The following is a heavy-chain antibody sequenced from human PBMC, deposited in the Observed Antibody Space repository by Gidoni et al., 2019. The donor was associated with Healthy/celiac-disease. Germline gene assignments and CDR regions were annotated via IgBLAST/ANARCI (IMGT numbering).Heavy chain of an antibody. CDR3: ARGRPRYYSGGSCYWHYYYMDV. D-gene: IGHD2-15*01. Sequence: QVQLQQWGAGLLKPSETLSLTCVVYGGSFRGYYWSWSRQPTVAGLEWIGEIHHSGKTNKNPSRKSRVTISVDTAKNQFSLKLSSMTAADTAVYYWARGRPRYYSGGSCYWHYYYMDVWGKGTTVTVSS. CDR1: GGSFRGYY. CDR2: IHHSGKT. J-gene: IGHJ6*03. V-gene: IGHV4-34*01.